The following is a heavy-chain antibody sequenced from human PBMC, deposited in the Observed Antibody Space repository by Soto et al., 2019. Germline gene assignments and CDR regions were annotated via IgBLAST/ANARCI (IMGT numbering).Heavy chain of an antibody. J-gene: IGHJ4*02. CDR2: IYPGDSDT. CDR3: ARSIAVADLDY. D-gene: IGHD6-19*01. CDR1: GYSFTSYW. Sequence: LGQSLKISCNGSGYSFTSYWIGWVRQMPGKGLEWMGIIYPGDSDTRYSPSFQGQVTISADKSISTAYLQWSSLKASDTPMYYCARSIAVADLDYWGQGTLVTAST. V-gene: IGHV5-51*01.